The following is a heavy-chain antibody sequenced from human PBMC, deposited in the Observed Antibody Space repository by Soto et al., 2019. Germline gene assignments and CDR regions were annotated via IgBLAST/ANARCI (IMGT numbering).Heavy chain of an antibody. CDR2: INPTGGT. V-gene: IGHV4-34*01. Sequence: SETLSLTCAVYGGSFSGYYWSWVRQSPGKGLEWIGEINPTGGTNYNPSLKSRVTISVDTSKDQFSLQLSSVTAADTAVYYCARTRATPAPRNLDYWGQGTLVTVSS. CDR1: GGSFSGYY. D-gene: IGHD1-1*01. J-gene: IGHJ4*02. CDR3: ARTRATPAPRNLDY.